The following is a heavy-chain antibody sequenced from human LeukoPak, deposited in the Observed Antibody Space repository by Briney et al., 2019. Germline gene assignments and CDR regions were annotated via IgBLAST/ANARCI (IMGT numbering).Heavy chain of an antibody. D-gene: IGHD5-24*01. CDR3: ARRGDGYYPYFDY. J-gene: IGHJ4*02. CDR1: GYSFTCYW. V-gene: IGHV5-51*01. CDR2: IYPGDSDT. Sequence: GESLKISCKGSGYSFTCYWIGWVRQMPGKGLEWMGIIYPGDSDTRYSPSFQGQVTISADKSISTAYLQWTSLKASDTAMYYCARRGDGYYPYFDYWGQGTLVTVSS.